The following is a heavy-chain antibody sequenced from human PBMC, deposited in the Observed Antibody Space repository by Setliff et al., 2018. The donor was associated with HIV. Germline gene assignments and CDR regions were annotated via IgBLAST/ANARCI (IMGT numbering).Heavy chain of an antibody. CDR2: INTHSGYT. V-gene: IGHV1-18*01. D-gene: IGHD5-12*01. J-gene: IGHJ4*02. CDR3: ARGKTWLRFLDY. CDR1: GYTFNNYG. Sequence: ASVKVSCKASGYTFNNYGISWVRQAPGQGLEWMGWINTHSGYTNYAQNVQGRVTVTMDTSTITDYMELRSLKSVDTAVYYCARGKTWLRFLDYWGQGTLVTVSS.